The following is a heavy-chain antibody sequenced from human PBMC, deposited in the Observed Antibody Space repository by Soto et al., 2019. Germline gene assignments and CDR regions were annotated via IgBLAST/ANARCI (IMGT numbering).Heavy chain of an antibody. CDR2: INHVGGT. D-gene: IGHD3-16*01. V-gene: IGHV4-34*01. CDR3: VRIRYQLPSSVLWLDP. Sequence: PSETLSLTCAVYGGFLSESYWTWIRQPPGKWLEWIGEINHVGGTNYNPSLKSRVTMSVDTSQNQFSLRLISVTAADTAMYFCVRIRYQLPSSVLWLDPWGQGXPVTVYS. J-gene: IGHJ5*02. CDR1: GGFLSESY.